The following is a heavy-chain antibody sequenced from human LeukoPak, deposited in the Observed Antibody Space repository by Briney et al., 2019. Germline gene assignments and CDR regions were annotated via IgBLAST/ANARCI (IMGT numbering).Heavy chain of an antibody. CDR3: ARGSYYYDSSGYYSLLGYFDY. Sequence: ASVKVSCKASGYTFTSYYMHWVRQAPGQGLEWMGIINPSGGSTSYAQKFQGRVTMTRDTSTSTVYMELSSLRSEDTAVYYCARGSYYYDSSGYYSLLGYFDYWGQGTLVTVSS. D-gene: IGHD3-22*01. CDR1: GYTFTSYY. J-gene: IGHJ4*02. CDR2: INPSGGST. V-gene: IGHV1-46*01.